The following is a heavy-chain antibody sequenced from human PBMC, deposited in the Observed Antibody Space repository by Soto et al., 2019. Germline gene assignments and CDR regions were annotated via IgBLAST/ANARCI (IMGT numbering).Heavy chain of an antibody. CDR2: IWYDGSNK. D-gene: IGHD3-16*02. V-gene: IGHV3-33*01. CDR1: GFTFSSYG. CDR3: ARDFTFGGVIVNYYYYYGMDV. Sequence: SGFTFSSYGMHWVRQAPGKGLEWVAAIWYDGSNKYYADSVKGRFTISRDNSKNTLYLQMNSLRAEDTAVYYCARDFTFGGVIVNYYYYYGMDVWGQGTMVTVSS. J-gene: IGHJ6*02.